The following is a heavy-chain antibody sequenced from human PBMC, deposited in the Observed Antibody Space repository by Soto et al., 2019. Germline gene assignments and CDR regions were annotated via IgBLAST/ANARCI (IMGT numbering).Heavy chain of an antibody. D-gene: IGHD1-26*01. V-gene: IGHV3-30*18. Sequence: QVQLVESGGGVVQPGGPLRLSGVAPGFPFSTYARPWVRKAPGKGREWVAIISYDGSNTYYADSVKGRFTISRDNSKNTLYLQMNSLRAEDTSVYYCAKEGGLSGSYYISSSYYFDYWGQGTLVTVSS. CDR2: ISYDGSNT. CDR3: AKEGGLSGSYYISSSYYFDY. CDR1: GFPFSTYA. J-gene: IGHJ4*02.